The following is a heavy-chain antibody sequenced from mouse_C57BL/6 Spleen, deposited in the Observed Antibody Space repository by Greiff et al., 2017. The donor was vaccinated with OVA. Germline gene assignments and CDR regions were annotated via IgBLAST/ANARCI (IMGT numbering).Heavy chain of an antibody. Sequence: EVKLVESGGDLVKPGGSLKLSCAASGFTFSSYGMSWVRQTPDKRLEWVATISSGGSYTYYPDSVKGRFTISRDNAKNTLYLQMSSLKSEDTAMYYCARQGDGNFVYWGQGTTLTVSS. CDR1: GFTFSSYG. D-gene: IGHD3-3*01. CDR2: ISSGGSYT. V-gene: IGHV5-6*01. J-gene: IGHJ2*01. CDR3: ARQGDGNFVY.